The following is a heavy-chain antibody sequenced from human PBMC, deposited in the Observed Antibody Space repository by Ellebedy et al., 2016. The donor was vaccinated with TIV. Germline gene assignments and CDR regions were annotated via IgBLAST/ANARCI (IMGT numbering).Heavy chain of an antibody. J-gene: IGHJ4*02. CDR2: INSDGNST. V-gene: IGHV3-74*01. Sequence: GESLKISCAASGFTFSSYWMHWVRQAPGKGLVWVSRINSDGNSTSYADSVKGRFTISRDNAKNTLYLQMNSLRAEDTAVYYCARGVGAARITPMGYWGQGTLVTVSS. CDR1: GFTFSSYW. D-gene: IGHD1-26*01. CDR3: ARGVGAARITPMGY.